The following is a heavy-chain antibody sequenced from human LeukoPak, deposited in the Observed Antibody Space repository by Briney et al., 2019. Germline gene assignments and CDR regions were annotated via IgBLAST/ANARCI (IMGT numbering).Heavy chain of an antibody. V-gene: IGHV3-48*01. CDR3: ARGRQGYHFDY. CDR2: ISSSGGDT. CDR1: GFMFSGYS. D-gene: IGHD5-18*01. Sequence: GGSLRLSCAASGFMFSGYSMDWVRQAPGKGLEWVSYISSSGGDTHYTDSVKGRFAISRDNAKNSLYLQMNSLRAEDTAVYYCARGRQGYHFDYWGQGTLVTVSS. J-gene: IGHJ4*02.